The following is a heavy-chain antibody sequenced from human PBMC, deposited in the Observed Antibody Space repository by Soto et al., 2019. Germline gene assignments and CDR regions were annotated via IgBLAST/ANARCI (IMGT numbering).Heavy chain of an antibody. CDR3: ASHDPGARFDP. CDR1: RYIFTAYF. V-gene: IGHV1-2*02. J-gene: IGHJ5*02. Sequence: SEKVSFKPPRYIFTAYFMHWVRQAPGQGLEWMGWINPNNGSTHYGLSFQASVTMTRDTSISTAYMELSSLRSDDTAVYYCASHDPGARFDPWGQGTLVTVYS. CDR2: INPNNGST. D-gene: IGHD1-1*01.